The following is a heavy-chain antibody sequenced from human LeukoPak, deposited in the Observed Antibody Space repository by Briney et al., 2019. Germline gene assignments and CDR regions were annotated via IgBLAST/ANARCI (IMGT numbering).Heavy chain of an antibody. V-gene: IGHV3-33*01. CDR1: GFTFSSYG. D-gene: IGHD3-10*01. CDR2: IWYDGSNK. J-gene: IGHJ4*02. Sequence: GGSLRLSCAASGFTFSSYGMHWARQAPGKGLEWVAVIWYDGSNKYYADSVKGRFTISRDNSKNTLYLQMNSLRAEDTAVYYCAREFGVRGNDYWGQGTLVTVSS. CDR3: AREFGVRGNDY.